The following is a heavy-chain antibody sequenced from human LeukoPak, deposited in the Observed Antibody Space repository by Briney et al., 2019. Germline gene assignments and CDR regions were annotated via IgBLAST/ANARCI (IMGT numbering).Heavy chain of an antibody. Sequence: ASVKVSCKASGGTFSSYAISWVRQAPGQGLEWMGRIIPILGIANYAQKFQGRVTITADKSTSTAYMELSSLRSEDTAVYYCARDKTTVVTLNWFDPWGEGTLVTVSS. CDR3: ARDKTTVVTLNWFDP. CDR2: IIPILGIA. J-gene: IGHJ5*02. CDR1: GGTFSSYA. V-gene: IGHV1-69*04. D-gene: IGHD4-23*01.